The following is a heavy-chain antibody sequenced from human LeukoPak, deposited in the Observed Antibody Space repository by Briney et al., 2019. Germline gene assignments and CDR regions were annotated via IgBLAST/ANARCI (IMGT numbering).Heavy chain of an antibody. D-gene: IGHD2-2*01. Sequence: GGSLRLSCAASGFTFSSYSMNWVRQAPGKGLEWVSSISSSSSYIYYADSVKGRFTISRDNAKNSLYLQMNSLRAEDTAVYYCARGGDWDIVVVPAASYYFDYWGQGTLVTVSS. J-gene: IGHJ4*02. V-gene: IGHV3-21*01. CDR1: GFTFSSYS. CDR2: ISSSSSYI. CDR3: ARGGDWDIVVVPAASYYFDY.